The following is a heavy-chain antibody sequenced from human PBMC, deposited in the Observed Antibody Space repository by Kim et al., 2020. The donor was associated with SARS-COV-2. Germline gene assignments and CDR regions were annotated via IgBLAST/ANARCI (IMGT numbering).Heavy chain of an antibody. V-gene: IGHV4-34*01. CDR3: ARANVLRYFDWFRGGYFDY. Sequence: SRVTISVDTSKNQFSLKLSSVTAADTAVYYCARANVLRYFDWFRGGYFDYWGQGTLVTVSS. J-gene: IGHJ4*02. D-gene: IGHD3-9*01.